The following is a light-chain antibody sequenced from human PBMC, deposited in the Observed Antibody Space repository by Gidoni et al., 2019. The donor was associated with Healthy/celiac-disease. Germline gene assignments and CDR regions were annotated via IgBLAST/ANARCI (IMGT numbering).Light chain of an antibody. CDR1: QDISNY. V-gene: IGKV1-33*01. J-gene: IGKJ2*01. CDR2: D. Sequence: DIQMTQSPSSLSASVGDRVTITCQASQDISNYLNWYQQKPGKAPKLLIYDASRFSGRGSGTDFTFTISSLQPEDIATYYCQQYDNLPYTFGQGTKLEIK. CDR3: QQYDNLPYT.